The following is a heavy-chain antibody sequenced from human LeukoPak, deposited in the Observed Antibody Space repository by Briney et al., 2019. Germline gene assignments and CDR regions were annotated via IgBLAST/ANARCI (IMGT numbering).Heavy chain of an antibody. V-gene: IGHV3-73*01. D-gene: IGHD3-9*01. CDR1: GFTFSGSA. Sequence: GGSLRLSCAASGFTFSGSAMHWVRQASGKGLEWVGRIRSKANSYATAYAASVKGRFTISRDDSKNTAYLQMNSLKTEDTAVYYCTPSLYDILAGSDYWGQGTLVTVSS. CDR3: TPSLYDILAGSDY. CDR2: IRSKANSYAT. J-gene: IGHJ4*02.